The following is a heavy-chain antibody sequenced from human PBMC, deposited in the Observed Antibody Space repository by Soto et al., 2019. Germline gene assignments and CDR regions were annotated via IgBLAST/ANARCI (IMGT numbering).Heavy chain of an antibody. Sequence: PGESLKISCKGSGYSFTSYWIGWVRQMPGKGLEWMGIIYPGDSDTRYSPSFQGQVTISADKSISTAYLQWSSLKASDTAIYYCARAGTATANYYYYYMDVWGKGTTVTVSS. CDR3: ARAGTATANYYYYYMDV. CDR1: GYSFTSYW. D-gene: IGHD5-18*01. J-gene: IGHJ6*03. V-gene: IGHV5-51*01. CDR2: IYPGDSDT.